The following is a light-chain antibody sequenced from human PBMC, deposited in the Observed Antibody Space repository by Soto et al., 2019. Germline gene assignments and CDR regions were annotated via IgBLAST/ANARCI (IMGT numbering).Light chain of an antibody. CDR2: QTS. Sequence: EIVLTQSPATLSSFVGDRVSLSCRASQCISTRLAGYQHRPGQAPRLLIYQTSIRPAGIPARFSASGSGTDFTLTISGVQPEDFALYYCHQRQSLPRTFGQGTKVDIK. CDR1: QCISTR. CDR3: HQRQSLPRT. J-gene: IGKJ1*01. V-gene: IGKV3-11*01.